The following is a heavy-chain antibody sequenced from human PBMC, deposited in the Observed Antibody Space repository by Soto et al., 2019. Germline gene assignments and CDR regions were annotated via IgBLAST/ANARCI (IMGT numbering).Heavy chain of an antibody. J-gene: IGHJ4*02. CDR2: IYYSGNT. D-gene: IGHD3-16*01. CDR3: AREGGESSDGLYYFDS. Sequence: SETLSLTCTVSGGSTSSDNYWSWIRQPPGKGLEWIGHIYYSGNTDYDPSLKSRLAISIDTSKNQFSLKLSSVTAADTAVYFCAREGGESSDGLYYFDSWGQGSLVTVS. V-gene: IGHV4-30-4*01. CDR1: GGSTSSDNY.